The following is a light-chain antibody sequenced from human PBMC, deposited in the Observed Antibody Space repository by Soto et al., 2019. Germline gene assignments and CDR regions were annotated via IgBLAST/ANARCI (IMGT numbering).Light chain of an antibody. Sequence: DSVITKNPNTLAVTPGQPASISCKSSQSLFHSDVKTYLYWYLQKPGQPPQLLIYEVSNRFSGVPDRFSGSGSGTDFTLKICRVEAEDVGVYYCTQSTQLPIPFAQGTRLEI. V-gene: IGKV2D-29*01. CDR1: QSLFHSDVKTY. CDR3: TQSTQLPIP. CDR2: EVS. J-gene: IGKJ5*01.